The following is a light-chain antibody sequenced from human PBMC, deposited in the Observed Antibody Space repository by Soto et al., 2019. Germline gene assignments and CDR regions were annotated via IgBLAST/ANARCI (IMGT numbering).Light chain of an antibody. Sequence: DIQMTQSPPSLSASVGDRVTITCRASQGIGKDLGWYQQKPGKAPKRLIHDASSLESGVPSRFSGSGSGTEFTLPISSLQPEDLATYYCLQHHSLLTFGGGTKVDIK. J-gene: IGKJ4*01. CDR3: LQHHSLLT. CDR1: QGIGKD. CDR2: DAS. V-gene: IGKV1-17*01.